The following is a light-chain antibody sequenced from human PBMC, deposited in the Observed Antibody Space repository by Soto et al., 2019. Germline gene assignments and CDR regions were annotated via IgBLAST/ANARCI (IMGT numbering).Light chain of an antibody. Sequence: DIQMTPSPSSLSASVGDRVTITCRASQDISNYLNWYQQRPGKAPKLLIYDASNLERGVPSRFSGSRSGTDFTFAITSLQPEDVATYYCQQSDSRPITFGQGTRLEI. CDR1: QDISNY. CDR3: QQSDSRPIT. CDR2: DAS. J-gene: IGKJ5*01. V-gene: IGKV1-33*01.